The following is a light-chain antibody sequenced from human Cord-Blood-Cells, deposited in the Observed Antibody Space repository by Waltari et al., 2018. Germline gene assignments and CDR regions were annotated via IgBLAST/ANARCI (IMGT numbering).Light chain of an antibody. Sequence: QSALTQPASVSGSPGQSITISCTGTSSNVGGYHYVSWYQQHPGKAPKLMIYDVSNRPSGVSNRLSGSKSGNTASLTISGLQAEDEADYYCSSYTSSSVVFGGGTKLTVL. V-gene: IGLV2-14*01. J-gene: IGLJ2*01. CDR1: SSNVGGYHY. CDR3: SSYTSSSVV. CDR2: DVS.